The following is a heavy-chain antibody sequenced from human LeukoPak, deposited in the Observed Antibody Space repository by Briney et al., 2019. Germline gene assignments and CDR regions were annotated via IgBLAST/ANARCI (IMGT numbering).Heavy chain of an antibody. CDR3: ARDCSGGICYSSATNFDY. CDR1: GGTFSSYA. V-gene: IGHV1-18*01. J-gene: IGHJ4*02. Sequence: ASVKVSCKASGGTFSSYAISWVRQAPGQGLEWMGWISAYNGNTNYAQKFQGRVTMTTDTSTSTAYMELRSLRSDDTAVYFCARDCSGGICYSSATNFDYWGQGTLVTVSS. CDR2: ISAYNGNT. D-gene: IGHD2-15*01.